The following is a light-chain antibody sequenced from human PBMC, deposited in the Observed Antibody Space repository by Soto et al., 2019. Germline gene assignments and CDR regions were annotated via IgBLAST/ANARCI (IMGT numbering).Light chain of an antibody. CDR1: QSVSSN. Sequence: EIVMTQSPATLSVSPWESATLSCSASQSVSSNCALYQQKPGQAPRPLIHGASTRATGIPARFSGGGSGTEFTLTITSLQSEDFAVYYCQQYNDWLITFGQGTRLEI. J-gene: IGKJ5*01. CDR3: QQYNDWLIT. V-gene: IGKV3-15*01. CDR2: GAS.